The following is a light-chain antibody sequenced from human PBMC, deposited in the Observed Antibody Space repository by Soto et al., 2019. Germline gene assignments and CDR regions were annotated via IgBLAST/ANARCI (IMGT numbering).Light chain of an antibody. Sequence: DIVMTQSPLSLPVTPGEPASISCRSSQTLLYSNGNNYLDWYLQKPGQSPQLLIYLGSNRASGVPDRFSGSGSGTDFTLNISRVEAGDVGVYYCMQALQARTFGQGTKVDIK. CDR2: LGS. CDR3: MQALQART. CDR1: QTLLYSNGNNY. J-gene: IGKJ2*02. V-gene: IGKV2-28*01.